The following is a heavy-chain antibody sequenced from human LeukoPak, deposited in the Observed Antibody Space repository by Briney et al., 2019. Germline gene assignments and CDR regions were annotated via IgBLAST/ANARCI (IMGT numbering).Heavy chain of an antibody. CDR1: GGTFSSYA. CDR2: IIPIFGTA. CDR3: ARDNYAGANWFDP. V-gene: IGHV1-69*05. Sequence: GASVKVSCKASGGTFSSYAISRVRQAPGQGLEWMGGIIPIFGTANYAQKFQGRVTITTDESTSTAYMELSSLRSEDTAVYYCARDNYAGANWFDPWGQGTLVTVSS. J-gene: IGHJ5*02. D-gene: IGHD1-7*01.